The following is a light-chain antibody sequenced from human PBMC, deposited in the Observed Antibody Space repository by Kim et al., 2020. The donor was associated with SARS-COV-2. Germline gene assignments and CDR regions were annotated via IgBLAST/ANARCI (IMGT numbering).Light chain of an antibody. Sequence: SPGERSTLACRASQSVSSSYLAWYPQKPGQAPRLLIYGASRRATGIPDRFSGSGSGTEFTLTISRLEPEDFAVYYCQQYGSSRLTFGGGTKVEIK. CDR3: QQYGSSRLT. J-gene: IGKJ4*01. V-gene: IGKV3-20*01. CDR1: QSVSSSY. CDR2: GAS.